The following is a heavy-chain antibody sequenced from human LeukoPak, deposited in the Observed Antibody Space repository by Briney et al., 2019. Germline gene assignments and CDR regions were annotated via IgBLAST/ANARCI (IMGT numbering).Heavy chain of an antibody. CDR1: GFTFSSFT. Sequence: GGSLRLSCAASGFTFSSFTLSWARQAPGKGLEWVSAISGSGGSTYYADSVKGRFTISRDNSKNTLFLQMNSLRAEDTAVYYCARGHWFAHLDYWGQGTLVTVSS. D-gene: IGHD3-9*01. CDR2: ISGSGGST. J-gene: IGHJ4*02. V-gene: IGHV3-23*01. CDR3: ARGHWFAHLDY.